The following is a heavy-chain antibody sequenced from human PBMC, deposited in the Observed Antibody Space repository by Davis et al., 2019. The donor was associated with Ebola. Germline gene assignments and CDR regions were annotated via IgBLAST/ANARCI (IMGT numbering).Heavy chain of an antibody. CDR1: GFTFSSYS. Sequence: GGSLRLSCAASGFTFSSYSMNWVRQAPGKGLEWVSYISSSGSTIYYADSVKGRFTISRDNAKNSLYLQMNSLRAEDTAVYYCAREVGSSDFYYYYGMDVWGQGTTVTVSS. D-gene: IGHD6-6*01. CDR3: AREVGSSDFYYYYGMDV. V-gene: IGHV3-48*04. J-gene: IGHJ6*02. CDR2: ISSSGSTI.